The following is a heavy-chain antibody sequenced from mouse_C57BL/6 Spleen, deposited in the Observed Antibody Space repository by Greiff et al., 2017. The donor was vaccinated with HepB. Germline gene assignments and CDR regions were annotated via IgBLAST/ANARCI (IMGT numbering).Heavy chain of an antibody. CDR1: GYAFTNYL. Sequence: VQLQQSGAELVRPGTSVKVSCKASGYAFTNYLIEWVKQRPGQGLEWIGVINPGSGGTNYNEKFKGKATLTADKSSSTAYMQISSLTSEDSAVYFCARSTVVGNMDYWGQGTSVTVSS. CDR3: ARSTVVGNMDY. D-gene: IGHD1-1*01. CDR2: INPGSGGT. J-gene: IGHJ4*01. V-gene: IGHV1-54*01.